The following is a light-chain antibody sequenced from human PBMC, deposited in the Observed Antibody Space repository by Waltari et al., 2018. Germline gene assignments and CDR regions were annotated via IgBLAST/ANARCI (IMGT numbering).Light chain of an antibody. CDR1: CIESKM. V-gene: IGLV3-21*02. Sequence: SYLPTQPPSVLVAPGQTARITCGGKCIESKMVHWYQRKPGQAPVVVVYDDNHRPSGIPERFSGSNLGKTATLTIKRVEAGDEADYHCQVGDSVTVPGVFGGGTKLTVL. CDR2: DDN. CDR3: QVGDSVTVPGV. J-gene: IGLJ2*01.